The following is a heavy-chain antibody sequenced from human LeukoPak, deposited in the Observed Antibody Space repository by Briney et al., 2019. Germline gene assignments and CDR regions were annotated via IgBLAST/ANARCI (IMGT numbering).Heavy chain of an antibody. CDR3: ARDQEIAVAGTGVVWYYYYYYMDV. V-gene: IGHV3-7*01. Sequence: GGSLRLSCAASGFTFSSYWMSWVRQAPGKGLEWVANIKQDGSEEYYVDSVKGRFTISRDNAKNSLYLQMNSLRAEDTAVYYCARDQEIAVAGTGVVWYYYYYYMDVWGKGTTVTVSS. CDR1: GFTFSSYW. CDR2: IKQDGSEE. J-gene: IGHJ6*03. D-gene: IGHD6-19*01.